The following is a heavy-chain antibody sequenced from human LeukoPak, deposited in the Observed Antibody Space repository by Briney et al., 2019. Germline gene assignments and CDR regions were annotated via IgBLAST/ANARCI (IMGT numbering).Heavy chain of an antibody. J-gene: IGHJ3*02. D-gene: IGHD1-14*01. Sequence: GGSLRPSCAVSGFTLSNYAMSWVRQAPGKGLEWVSILSGDGARTYYADSVKGRFTISRDLSKNTLYLQMNSLKPEDTAIYYCAGDSDLQPRNGFHMWGQGTVATVSS. CDR1: GFTLSNYA. CDR3: AGDSDLQPRNGFHM. V-gene: IGHV3-23*01. CDR2: LSGDGART.